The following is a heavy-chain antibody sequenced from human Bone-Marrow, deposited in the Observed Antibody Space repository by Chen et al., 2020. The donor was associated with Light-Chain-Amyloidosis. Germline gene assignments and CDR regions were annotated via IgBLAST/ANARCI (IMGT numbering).Heavy chain of an antibody. Sequence: EAQLVESGGALVQPGGSLRLSCAASGFTFIGSTMHWVRQASGKGLEWVGRIRNKANTYATAYSESVKGRFTISRDDSKNTAFLQMNSLKVEDTAVYYCTRSSNAYNDYWGQGTLVTVSS. J-gene: IGHJ4*02. CDR2: IRNKANTYAT. D-gene: IGHD1-1*01. V-gene: IGHV3-73*02. CDR1: GFTFIGST. CDR3: TRSSNAYNDY.